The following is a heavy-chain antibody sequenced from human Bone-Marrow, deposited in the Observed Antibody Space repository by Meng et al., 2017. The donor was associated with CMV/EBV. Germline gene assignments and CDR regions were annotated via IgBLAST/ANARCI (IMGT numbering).Heavy chain of an antibody. Sequence: ASVKVSCKASGYTFTGYYMHWVRQAPGQGLEWMGWINPNSGGTNYAQKFQGRVTMTRDTSISTAYMELSRLRSDDTAVYYCARVPQGAAAYYYYGMDVWGQGTTVTASS. CDR2: INPNSGGT. D-gene: IGHD2-2*01. CDR3: ARVPQGAAAYYYYGMDV. CDR1: GYTFTGYY. J-gene: IGHJ6*02. V-gene: IGHV1-2*02.